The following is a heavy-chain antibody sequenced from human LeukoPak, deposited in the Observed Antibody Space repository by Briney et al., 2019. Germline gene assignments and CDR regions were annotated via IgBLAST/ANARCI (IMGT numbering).Heavy chain of an antibody. J-gene: IGHJ4*02. CDR2: ISSSSSYI. CDR1: GFTFSSYS. Sequence: GGSLRLSCAASGFTFSSYSMNWVRQAPGKGLEWVSSISSSSSYIYYADSVKGRFTISRDNAKNSLYLQMNSLRAEDTAVYYCARDRGSSGWYYFDHWGQGTLVTVSS. D-gene: IGHD6-19*01. CDR3: ARDRGSSGWYYFDH. V-gene: IGHV3-21*01.